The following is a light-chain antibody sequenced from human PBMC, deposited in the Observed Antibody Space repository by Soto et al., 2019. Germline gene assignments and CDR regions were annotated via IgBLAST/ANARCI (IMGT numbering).Light chain of an antibody. V-gene: IGLV1-47*01. CDR3: QSYDSSLSGWV. CDR1: SSNIGSNF. Sequence: QLVLTQPPSASGTPGQRVTISCSGSSSNIGSNFVYWYQQFPGTAPKLLIYRNNQRPSGVPDRFSGSKSGTSASLAITGLQAEDEADYYCQSYDSSLSGWVFGGGTKLTVL. J-gene: IGLJ3*02. CDR2: RNN.